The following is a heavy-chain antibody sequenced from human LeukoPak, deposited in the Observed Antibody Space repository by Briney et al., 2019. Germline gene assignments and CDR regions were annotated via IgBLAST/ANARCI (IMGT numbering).Heavy chain of an antibody. CDR3: AKYSGAYAIEY. Sequence: GRSLRLSCAASGFTFSSYGMHWVRQAPGKGLEWVANIKGDGSEKQYVDSVMGRFTVSRDNAKNSLYLQMNILRGDDTAVYYCAKYSGAYAIEYWGQGTLVTVSS. J-gene: IGHJ4*02. D-gene: IGHD4-17*01. CDR1: GFTFSSYG. CDR2: IKGDGSEK. V-gene: IGHV3-7*01.